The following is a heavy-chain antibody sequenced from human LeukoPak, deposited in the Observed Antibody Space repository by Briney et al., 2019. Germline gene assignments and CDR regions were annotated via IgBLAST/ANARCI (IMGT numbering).Heavy chain of an antibody. CDR1: GGSISSYY. D-gene: IGHD1-26*01. CDR2: IYYSGST. J-gene: IGHJ4*02. Sequence: PSETLSLTCTVSGGSISSYYWSWIRQPAGKGLEWIGYIYYSGSTNYNPSLKSRVTISVDTSKNQFSLKLSSVTAADTAVYYCATYSGSYGSNYWGQGTLVTVSS. V-gene: IGHV4-59*01. CDR3: ATYSGSYGSNY.